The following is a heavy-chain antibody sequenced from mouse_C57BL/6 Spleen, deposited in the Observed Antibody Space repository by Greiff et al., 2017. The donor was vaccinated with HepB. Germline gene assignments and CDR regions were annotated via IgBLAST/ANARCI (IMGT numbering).Heavy chain of an antibody. V-gene: IGHV1-39*01. Sequence: VQLKESGPELVKPGASVKISCKASGYSFTDYNMNWVKQSNGKSLEWIGVINPNYGTTIYNQKFKGKATLTVDQSSSTAYMQLNSLTSEDSAVYYCAREGDYEAGDYFDYWGQGTTLTVSS. D-gene: IGHD2-4*01. J-gene: IGHJ2*01. CDR2: INPNYGTT. CDR3: AREGDYEAGDYFDY. CDR1: GYSFTDYN.